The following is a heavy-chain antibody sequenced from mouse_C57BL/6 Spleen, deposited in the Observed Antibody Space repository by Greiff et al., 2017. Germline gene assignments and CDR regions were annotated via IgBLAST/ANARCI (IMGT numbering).Heavy chain of an antibody. D-gene: IGHD1-1*01. Sequence: EVKLMESGGGLVKPGGSLKLSCAASGFTFSSYAMSWVRQTPEKRLEWVATISDGGSYTYYPDNVKGRFTISRDNAKNNLYLQMSHLKSEDTTMYYCARALGGSSFDYWGQGTTLTVSS. CDR1: GFTFSSYA. CDR2: ISDGGSYT. V-gene: IGHV5-4*03. J-gene: IGHJ2*01. CDR3: ARALGGSSFDY.